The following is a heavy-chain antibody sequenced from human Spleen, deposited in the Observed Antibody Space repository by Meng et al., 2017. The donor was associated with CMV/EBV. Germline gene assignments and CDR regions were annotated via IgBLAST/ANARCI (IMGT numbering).Heavy chain of an antibody. J-gene: IGHJ4*02. CDR3: ARVLNDYSNEYYFDY. CDR1: GGSISSGNDY. Sequence: SGGSISSGNDYWSWIRQPPGKGLEWIGCMYYSGSTYYNPSLKSRVTISIDTSKNQFSLKLSSVTAVDTAIYYCARVLNDYSNEYYFDYWGQGTLVTVSS. D-gene: IGHD4-11*01. V-gene: IGHV4-30-4*01. CDR2: MYYSGST.